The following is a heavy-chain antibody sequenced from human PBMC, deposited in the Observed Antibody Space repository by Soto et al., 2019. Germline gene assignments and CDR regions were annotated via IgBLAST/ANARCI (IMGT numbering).Heavy chain of an antibody. CDR2: ISGSGGST. CDR1: GFTFSSYA. V-gene: IGHV3-23*01. Sequence: GSLRLSCAASGFTFSSYAMSLVRQAPGKGLEWVSAISGSGGSTYYADSVKGRFTISRDNSKNTLYLKMNSMRAEDTAVYYCAKKPIWFGELRGSFLPDYDYWGQGTLVTVSS. CDR3: AKKPIWFGELRGSFLPDYDY. D-gene: IGHD3-10*01. J-gene: IGHJ4*02.